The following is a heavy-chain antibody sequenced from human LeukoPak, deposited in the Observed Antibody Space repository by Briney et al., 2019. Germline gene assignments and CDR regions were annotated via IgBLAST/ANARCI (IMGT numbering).Heavy chain of an antibody. D-gene: IGHD2-8*01. V-gene: IGHV1-2*02. CDR1: GYTFTGYY. J-gene: IGHJ5*02. Sequence: ASVKVSCKASGYTFTGYYMHWVRQAPGQGLEWMGWINPNSGGTSYAQKFQGRVTMTRDTSISTAYMELSRLRSDDTAVYYCASIPGYCTNGVCPREDWFDPWGQGTLVTVSS. CDR2: INPNSGGT. CDR3: ASIPGYCTNGVCPREDWFDP.